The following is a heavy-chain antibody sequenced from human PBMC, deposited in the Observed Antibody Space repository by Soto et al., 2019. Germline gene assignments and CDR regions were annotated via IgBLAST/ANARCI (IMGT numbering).Heavy chain of an antibody. CDR2: IYFDGTTK. J-gene: IGHJ6*02. V-gene: IGHV3-33*01. CDR3: ARGLSRTYFYYGLDV. Sequence: QVQLEESGGGVVQPGRSLRLSCAASGFTFNSYGMHWVRQAPGKGLEWVAVIYFDGTTKYYADSVKDRFTISRDNSKNTLYLQMNSLRAEDTAVYYCARGLSRTYFYYGLDVWGQGTTVAVSS. CDR1: GFTFNSYG.